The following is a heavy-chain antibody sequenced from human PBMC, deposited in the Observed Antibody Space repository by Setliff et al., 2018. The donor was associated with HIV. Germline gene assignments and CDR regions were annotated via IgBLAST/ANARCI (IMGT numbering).Heavy chain of an antibody. V-gene: IGHV3-7*01. J-gene: IGHJ6*02. Sequence: HPGGSLRLSCAASGFTVSSNYWMCWVRQAPGKGLEWVANIGQDGSEKNYVDSVKGRFTISRDNAKNSMDLQMNSLRAEDTAIYYCARKLRPGHGVDVWGQGTTVTVSS. D-gene: IGHD3-10*01. CDR1: GFTVSSNYW. CDR2: IGQDGSEK. CDR3: ARKLRPGHGVDV.